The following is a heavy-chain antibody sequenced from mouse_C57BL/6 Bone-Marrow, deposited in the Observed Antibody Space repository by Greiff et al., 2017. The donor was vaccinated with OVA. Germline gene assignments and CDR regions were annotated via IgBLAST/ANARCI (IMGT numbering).Heavy chain of an antibody. D-gene: IGHD1-1*01. Sequence: VKLQESGAELARPGASVKLSCKASGYTFTSYGISWVKQRTGQGLEWIGEIYPRSGNTYYNEKFKGKATLTADKSSSTAYMELRSLTSEDSAVYFCITTVGHWYFDVWGTGTTVTVSS. V-gene: IGHV1-81*01. CDR1: GYTFTSYG. J-gene: IGHJ1*03. CDR2: IYPRSGNT. CDR3: ITTVGHWYFDV.